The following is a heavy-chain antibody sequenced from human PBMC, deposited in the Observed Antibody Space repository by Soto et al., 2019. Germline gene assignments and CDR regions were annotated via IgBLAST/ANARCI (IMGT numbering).Heavy chain of an antibody. CDR3: ATNAYGSGSYYVGYGMDV. CDR2: IDPSDSYT. D-gene: IGHD3-10*01. V-gene: IGHV5-10-1*01. Sequence: GESLKISCKGSGYSFTSHWISWVRQMPGRGLEWMGRIDPSDSYTNYSPSFQGHVTISADKSISTAYLQWSSLKASDTAMYYCATNAYGSGSYYVGYGMDVWGQGTTVTVSS. CDR1: GYSFTSHW. J-gene: IGHJ6*02.